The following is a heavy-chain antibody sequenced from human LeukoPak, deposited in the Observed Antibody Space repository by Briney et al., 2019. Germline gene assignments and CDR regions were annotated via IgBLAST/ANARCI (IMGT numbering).Heavy chain of an antibody. D-gene: IGHD3-3*01. CDR2: ITVDSGAT. CDR1: GYTFSGYY. CDR3: ARGYRIGDMTIFAH. J-gene: IGHJ4*02. Sequence: ASVKLSCKASGYTFSGYYMQWVRQAPGQGLEWMGWITVDSGATGYAEKFRGRVTMARDTSISTVYMELTRLRSDDTAVYYCARGYRIGDMTIFAHWGQGTLVTVSS. V-gene: IGHV1-2*02.